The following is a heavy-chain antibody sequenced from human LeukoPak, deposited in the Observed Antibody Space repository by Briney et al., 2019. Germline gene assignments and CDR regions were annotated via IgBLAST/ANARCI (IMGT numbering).Heavy chain of an antibody. D-gene: IGHD1-14*01. V-gene: IGHV3-7*03. CDR3: ARATGRDGMDV. Sequence: PGGSLRLSCVASGFTFSNYCMSWVRQGPGKGLEWVANIRQDASEKYYVDSVKGRFTISRDNAKNSMYLQMNSLRAEDTAVYYCARATGRDGMDVWGKGTTVTVSS. J-gene: IGHJ6*04. CDR2: IRQDASEK. CDR1: GFTFSNYC.